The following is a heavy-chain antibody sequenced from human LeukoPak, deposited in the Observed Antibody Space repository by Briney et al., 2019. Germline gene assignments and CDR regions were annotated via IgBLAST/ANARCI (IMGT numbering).Heavy chain of an antibody. V-gene: IGHV4-61*01. CDR1: GGSVSSGSNY. J-gene: IGHJ5*02. CDR2: IYYSGSA. CDR3: ARKISAAGSRWFDP. D-gene: IGHD6-13*01. Sequence: PSETLSLTCTVSGGSVSSGSNYWSWIRQPPGKGLEWVGYIYYSGSANYNPSLKSRVTISVDTSKNQSSLKLSAVTAADTAVYYCARKISAAGSRWFDPWGQGTLVTVSS.